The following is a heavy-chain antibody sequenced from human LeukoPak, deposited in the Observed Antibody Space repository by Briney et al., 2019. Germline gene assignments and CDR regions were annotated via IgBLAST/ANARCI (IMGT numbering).Heavy chain of an antibody. D-gene: IGHD2-15*01. V-gene: IGHV1-69*13. CDR1: GGTFSSYA. Sequence: ASVKVSCKASGGTFSSYAISWVRQAPGQGLEWMGGIIPIFGTANYAQKFQGRVTITADESTSTAYMELSSLRSEDTAVYYCVGYCSGGSCYPGEFDYWGQGTLVTVSS. CDR3: VGYCSGGSCYPGEFDY. CDR2: IIPIFGTA. J-gene: IGHJ4*02.